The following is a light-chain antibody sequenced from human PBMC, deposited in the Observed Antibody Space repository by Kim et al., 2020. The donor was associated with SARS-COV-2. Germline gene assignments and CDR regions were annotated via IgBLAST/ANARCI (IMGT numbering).Light chain of an antibody. CDR1: SSNIGSNY. J-gene: IGLJ1*01. Sequence: QSVLTQPPSASETPGQRVTISCSGSSSNIGSNYVCWYQHLPGTAPELLIHRNYQRTSGVPDRFSGSKSGTSATLAISGLRSEDEADYYCAAWDDSLSDYVFGTGTKVTVL. CDR2: RNY. V-gene: IGLV1-47*01. CDR3: AAWDDSLSDYV.